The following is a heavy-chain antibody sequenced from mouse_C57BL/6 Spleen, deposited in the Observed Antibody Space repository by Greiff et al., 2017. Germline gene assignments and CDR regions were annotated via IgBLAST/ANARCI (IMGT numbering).Heavy chain of an antibody. D-gene: IGHD1-1*01. J-gene: IGHJ3*01. CDR1: GYTFTSYW. CDR2: IDPNSGGT. CDR3: ARDYYGSSYGGFAY. V-gene: IGHV1-72*01. Sequence: VKLQQPGAELVKPGASVKLSCKASGYTFTSYWMHWVKQRPGRGLEWIGRIDPNSGGTKYNEKFKSKATLTVDKPSSTAYMQLSSLTSEDAAVYYCARDYYGSSYGGFAYWGQGTLVTVSA.